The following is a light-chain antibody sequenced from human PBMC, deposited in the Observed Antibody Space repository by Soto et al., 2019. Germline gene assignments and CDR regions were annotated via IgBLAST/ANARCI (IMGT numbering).Light chain of an antibody. CDR3: QRFNRRPLS. CDR1: QSVGST. J-gene: IGKJ4*01. V-gene: IGKV3-15*01. Sequence: KGLTQSPAALSVKPGERVTLSCWASQSVGSTLNWYQQRPGQAPRLLIYDTSIRATGIPARFSGSGSGTEFTLTIASLQSEDFGVYYCQRFNRRPLSFGGGGKVDIK. CDR2: DTS.